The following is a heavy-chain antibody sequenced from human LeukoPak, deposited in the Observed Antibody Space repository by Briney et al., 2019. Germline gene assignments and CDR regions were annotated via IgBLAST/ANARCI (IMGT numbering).Heavy chain of an antibody. Sequence: GGPLGPSCAASGFPFSAYSMNWVGQAPGKGWKWVSPIGSSSSYIYYADSVKGRFTISRDNAKNSLYLQMNSLRAEDTAVYYCARDGAPGELKGELDYWGQGTLVTVSS. CDR3: ARDGAPGELKGELDY. V-gene: IGHV3-21*01. CDR1: GFPFSAYS. CDR2: IGSSSSYI. D-gene: IGHD1-26*01. J-gene: IGHJ4*02.